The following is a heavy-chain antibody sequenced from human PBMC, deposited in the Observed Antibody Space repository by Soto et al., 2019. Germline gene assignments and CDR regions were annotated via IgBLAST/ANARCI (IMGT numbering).Heavy chain of an antibody. V-gene: IGHV3-15*07. D-gene: IGHD3-16*01. CDR3: VKGVSYAFDI. J-gene: IGHJ3*02. CDR2: IKTKTEGVTT. Sequence: PGGSLRLSCAVSGFTFSNAWMYWVRQAPGKGLEWVGRIKTKTEGVTTDYAAPVKGRFTISRDNSKNTLYLQMSSLRAEDTAVYYCVKGVSYAFDIWGQGTMVTVSS. CDR1: GFTFSNAW.